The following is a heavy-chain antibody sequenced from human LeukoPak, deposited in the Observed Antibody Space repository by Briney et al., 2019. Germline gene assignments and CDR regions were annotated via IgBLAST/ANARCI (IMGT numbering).Heavy chain of an antibody. CDR2: FDPEDGET. Sequence: ASVKVSCKVSGYTLTELSMHWVRQAPGKGLEWMGGFDPEDGETIYAQKFQGRVTMTEDTSTDTAYMELSSLRSEDTAVYYCATTGYCSGGSCRLYWFGPWGQGTLVTVSS. J-gene: IGHJ5*02. V-gene: IGHV1-24*01. CDR1: GYTLTELS. D-gene: IGHD2-15*01. CDR3: ATTGYCSGGSCRLYWFGP.